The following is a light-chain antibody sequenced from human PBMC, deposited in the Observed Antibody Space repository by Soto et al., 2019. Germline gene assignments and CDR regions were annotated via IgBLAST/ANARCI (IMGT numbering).Light chain of an antibody. CDR3: NAYTTSDTWV. J-gene: IGLJ3*02. CDR1: TSDVGGYNY. CDR2: EVT. V-gene: IGLV2-14*01. Sequence: QSALTQPASVSGSPGQSITISCTGTTSDVGGYNYVSWYQQHPGKAPKVIIYEVTNRPSGVSHRFSGSRSGNTASLTISGLQAEDEADYYCNAYTTSDTWVFGGGTKLTVL.